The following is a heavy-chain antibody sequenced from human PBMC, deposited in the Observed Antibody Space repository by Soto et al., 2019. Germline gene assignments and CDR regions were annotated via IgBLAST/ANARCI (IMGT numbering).Heavy chain of an antibody. D-gene: IGHD2-21*02. Sequence: SETLSLTCTVSGGSISSDDYYWSWIRQPPGKGLEWIGYIYYSGRTNYNPSLESRLTISIDTSKNQFSLRLSYVSAADTAVYYCARQRTTVVTQAYFDHWGQGALVTVSS. CDR3: ARQRTTVVTQAYFDH. V-gene: IGHV4-30-4*01. CDR2: IYYSGRT. J-gene: IGHJ4*02. CDR1: GGSISSDDYY.